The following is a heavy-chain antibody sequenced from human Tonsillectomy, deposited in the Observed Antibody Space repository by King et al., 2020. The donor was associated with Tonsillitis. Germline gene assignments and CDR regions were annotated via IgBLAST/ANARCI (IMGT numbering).Heavy chain of an antibody. CDR2: IDPRDSYT. D-gene: IGHD3-10*01. Sequence: VQLVQSGAELKKPGESLRISCKGSGYSFTSYWITWVRQMPGKGLEWMGRIDPRDSYTKYSPSFQGHVTFSDDESISTAYLQWSSLKASDTATYYCARLAHYYGTGSSPYIMDVWGQGTPVTVSS. CDR1: GYSFTSYW. CDR3: ARLAHYYGTGSSPYIMDV. V-gene: IGHV5-10-1*03. J-gene: IGHJ6*02.